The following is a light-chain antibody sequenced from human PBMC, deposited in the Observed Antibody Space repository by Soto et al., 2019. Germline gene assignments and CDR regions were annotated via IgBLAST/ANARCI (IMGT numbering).Light chain of an antibody. V-gene: IGKV1-5*03. CDR1: QGVNIW. Sequence: DVQMTQSPSTLSASVGDRVTITCRASQGVNIWLAWYQQKPGRAPKLLIHRASILESGVPSRCSGSGSGTEFTLTISSLQPDDFATYYCQQYNVYWSLGPGTKGEIK. J-gene: IGKJ1*01. CDR2: RAS. CDR3: QQYNVYWS.